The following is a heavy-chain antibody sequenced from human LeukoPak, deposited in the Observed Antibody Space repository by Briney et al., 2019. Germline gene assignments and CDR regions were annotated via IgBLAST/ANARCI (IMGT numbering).Heavy chain of an antibody. Sequence: GASVKVSCKASGYTFISYGISWVRQAPGQGLEWMGWISAYNGNTNYAQKLQGRVTMTTDTSTSTAYMELRSLRSDDTAVYYCARVRLGGYPPNDAFDIWGQGTMVTVSS. V-gene: IGHV1-18*01. D-gene: IGHD3-22*01. CDR3: ARVRLGGYPPNDAFDI. J-gene: IGHJ3*02. CDR1: GYTFISYG. CDR2: ISAYNGNT.